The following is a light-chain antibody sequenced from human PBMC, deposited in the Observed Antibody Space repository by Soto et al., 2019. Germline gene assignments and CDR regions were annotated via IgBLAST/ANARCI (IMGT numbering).Light chain of an antibody. CDR1: QTINSN. V-gene: IGKV3-15*01. CDR3: HHYIIWPPT. CDR2: DTS. J-gene: IGKJ1*01. Sequence: EILMTKSPAILSLSPGARATLSCRASQTINSNLAWYQQKPAQAPRLLIFDTSTRATGIPARFRGRGSETECTLPISSLQSEDFAVYYCHHYIIWPPTLGQGTQVES.